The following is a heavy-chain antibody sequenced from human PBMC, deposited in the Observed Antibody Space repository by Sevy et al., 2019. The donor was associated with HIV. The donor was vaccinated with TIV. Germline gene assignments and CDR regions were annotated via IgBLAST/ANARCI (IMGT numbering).Heavy chain of an antibody. J-gene: IGHJ6*02. CDR1: GFTFGSYV. V-gene: IGHV3-7*01. D-gene: IGHD3-3*01. Sequence: GGSLRLSCAASGFTFGSYVLHWVRQAPGKGLEWVANIKQDGSEKYYVDSVKGRFTISRDNAKNSLYLQMNSLRAEDTAVYYCARIFLEWSPISYYGMDVWGQGTTVTVSS. CDR2: IKQDGSEK. CDR3: ARIFLEWSPISYYGMDV.